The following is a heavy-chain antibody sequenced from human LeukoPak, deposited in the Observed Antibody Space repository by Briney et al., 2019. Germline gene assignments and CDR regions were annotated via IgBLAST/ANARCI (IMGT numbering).Heavy chain of an antibody. Sequence: GGSLRLSCAASGFTFSDYYMSWIRQAPGKGLEWVSYISSSGSTICYADSVKGRFTISRDNAKNSLYLQMNSLRAEDTAVYYCARYMTTVTTSWFDPWGQGTLVTVSS. CDR2: ISSSGSTI. J-gene: IGHJ5*02. CDR1: GFTFSDYY. CDR3: ARYMTTVTTSWFDP. D-gene: IGHD4-17*01. V-gene: IGHV3-11*01.